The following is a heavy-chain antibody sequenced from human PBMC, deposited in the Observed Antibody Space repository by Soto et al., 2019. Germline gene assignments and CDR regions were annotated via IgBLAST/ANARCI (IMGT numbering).Heavy chain of an antibody. CDR1: GFIFGDYA. J-gene: IGHJ4*02. CDR3: VRDRSGSYLEGFDY. D-gene: IGHD1-26*01. Sequence: EVQLVESGGGLVQPGRSLRLSCTASGFIFGDYALSWVRQAPGKGLEWVANIKHDGSEKYYVDSVKGRFTISRDNARNSVFLEMKSLRAEDTAVYSCVRDRSGSYLEGFDYWGQGTLVTVSS. CDR2: IKHDGSEK. V-gene: IGHV3-7*01.